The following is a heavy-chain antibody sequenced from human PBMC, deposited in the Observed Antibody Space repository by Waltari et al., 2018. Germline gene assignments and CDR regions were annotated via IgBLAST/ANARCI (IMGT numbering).Heavy chain of an antibody. CDR1: GYSFTNYA. Sequence: QVQLVQSGGEVKKPGASVKVSCTASGYSFTNYAISWVRQAPGQGLEWMGWIRAYTGNTIYAQNLQGRVTLTADTSSSTAYMELRSLRSDDTAVYYCARPSLGQYYFYGMEVWGQGTTVTVSS. D-gene: IGHD1-26*01. CDR2: IRAYTGNT. J-gene: IGHJ6*02. CDR3: ARPSLGQYYFYGMEV. V-gene: IGHV1-18*01.